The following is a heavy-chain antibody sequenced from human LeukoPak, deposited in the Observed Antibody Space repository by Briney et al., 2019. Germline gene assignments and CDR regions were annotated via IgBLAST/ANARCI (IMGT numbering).Heavy chain of an antibody. V-gene: IGHV4-61*02. J-gene: IGHJ4*02. D-gene: IGHD5-24*01. CDR3: ARRWLQFRGLAPFDY. CDR1: GGSISSGSYY. CDR2: IYTSGST. Sequence: SETLSLTCTVSGGSISSGSYYWSWIRQPAGKGLEWIGRIYTSGSTSYNPSLKSRVTISVDTSKNQFSLKLSSVTAADTAVYYCARRWLQFRGLAPFDYWGQGTLVTVSS.